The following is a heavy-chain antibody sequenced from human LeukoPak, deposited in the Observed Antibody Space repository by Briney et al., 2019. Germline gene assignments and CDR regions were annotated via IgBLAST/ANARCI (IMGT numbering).Heavy chain of an antibody. D-gene: IGHD2-15*01. J-gene: IGHJ5*02. V-gene: IGHV3-21*01. CDR1: GFTLSSYS. CDR3: ARDREDYSNVWFDP. Sequence: GGSLRLSCAASGFTLSSYSMNWVRQAPGKGLEWVSFISSSSSYIHYADSVKGRFTISRDDAKNSLYLQMNSLRAEDTAVYYCARDREDYSNVWFDPWGQGTLVTVSS. CDR2: ISSSSSYI.